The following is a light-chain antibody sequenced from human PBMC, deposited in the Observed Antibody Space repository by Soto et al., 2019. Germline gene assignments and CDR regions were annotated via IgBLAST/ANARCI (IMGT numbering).Light chain of an antibody. J-gene: IGKJ1*01. CDR2: LGS. CDR1: QSLLHTNGTNY. CDR3: MQALQTPST. Sequence: DIVMTQSPLSLPVTPGEPASISCWSSQSLLHTNGTNYLHWYLQKPGLSPQLLIYLGSNRASGVLDRFSGSGSGTECTLKITRGEVEYVGVFYCMQALQTPSTFVPGTKVDI. V-gene: IGKV2-28*01.